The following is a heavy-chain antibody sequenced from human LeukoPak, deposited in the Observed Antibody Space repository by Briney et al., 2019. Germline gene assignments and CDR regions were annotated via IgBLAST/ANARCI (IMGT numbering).Heavy chain of an antibody. J-gene: IGHJ4*02. V-gene: IGHV3-74*01. Sequence: GGSLRLSCAASGFTFSSYWVHWVRQAPGKGLVWVSRINSDGSSTSYADSVKGRFTISRDNAKNSLYLQMNSLRAEDTAVYYCARGNSVAGTDISYWGQGTLVTVSS. CDR2: INSDGSST. CDR3: ARGNSVAGTDISY. D-gene: IGHD6-19*01. CDR1: GFTFSSYW.